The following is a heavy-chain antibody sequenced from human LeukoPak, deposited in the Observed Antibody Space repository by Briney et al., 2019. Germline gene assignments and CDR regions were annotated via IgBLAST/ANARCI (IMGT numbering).Heavy chain of an antibody. Sequence: PSETLSLTCTVSGGSISSGGYYWSWIRQHPGKGLEWIGYIYYSGSTYYNPSLKSQVTISVDTSKNQFSLKLSSVTAADTAVYYCASRKYDFWSASYPNWFDPWGQGNLVTVSS. D-gene: IGHD3-3*01. V-gene: IGHV4-31*01. CDR2: IYYSGST. CDR3: ASRKYDFWSASYPNWFDP. CDR1: GGSISSGGYY. J-gene: IGHJ5*02.